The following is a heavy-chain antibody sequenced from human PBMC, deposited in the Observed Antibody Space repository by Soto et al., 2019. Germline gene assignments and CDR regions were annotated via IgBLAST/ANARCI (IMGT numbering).Heavy chain of an antibody. CDR3: ARDDEYSGNGMDV. J-gene: IGHJ6*02. D-gene: IGHD3-10*01. CDR2: ILTDGSNR. Sequence: QVQLVESGGGVVQPGRSLRLSCAASEFTFSNYGMHWVRQAPGKGLEWVAVILTDGSNRYYADSVKDRFTISSDNSKNTLYMQMNSLRAEATDVYYCARDDEYSGNGMDVWGQGTTVTVS. V-gene: IGHV3-33*01. CDR1: EFTFSNYG.